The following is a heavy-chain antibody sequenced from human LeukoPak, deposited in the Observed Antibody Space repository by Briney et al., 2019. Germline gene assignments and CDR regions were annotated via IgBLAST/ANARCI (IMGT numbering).Heavy chain of an antibody. D-gene: IGHD3-3*01. V-gene: IGHV1-18*01. J-gene: IGHJ4*02. CDR3: ARSSSRITIFGVVIISEDY. CDR1: GYTFTSYG. Sequence: ASVKVSCKASGYTFTSYGISWVRQAPGQGLEWMGWISAYNGNTNYAQKLQGGVTMTTDTSTSTAYMELRSLRSDDTAVYYCARSSSRITIFGVVIISEDYWGQGTLVTVSS. CDR2: ISAYNGNT.